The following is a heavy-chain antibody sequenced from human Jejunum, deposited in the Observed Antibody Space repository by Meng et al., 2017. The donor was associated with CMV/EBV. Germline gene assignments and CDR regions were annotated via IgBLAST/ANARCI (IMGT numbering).Heavy chain of an antibody. J-gene: IGHJ4*02. CDR3: ARGAVDCSSTSCFLGFFDL. CDR1: FSGYT. V-gene: IGHV3-21*06. CDR2: ISSSSSSR. D-gene: IGHD2-2*01. Sequence: FSGYTMNWVRQAPGKGLEWVSSISSSSSSRNYADSVKGRFTISRDNAGNSLDLQMNSLRAEDTAVYYCARGAVDCSSTSCFLGFFDLWGQGTLVTVSS.